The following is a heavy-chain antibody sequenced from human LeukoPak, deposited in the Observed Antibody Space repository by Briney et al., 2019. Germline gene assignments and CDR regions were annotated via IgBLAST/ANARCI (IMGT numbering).Heavy chain of an antibody. CDR1: GGSISSYY. Sequence: SETLSLTCTVSGGSISSYYWSWIRQPPGKGLEWTGYIYYSGSTNYNPSLKSRVTISVDTSKNQFSLKLSSVTAADTAVYYCARDHDFWSGIDYWGQGTLVTVSS. J-gene: IGHJ4*02. CDR3: ARDHDFWSGIDY. V-gene: IGHV4-59*01. D-gene: IGHD3-3*01. CDR2: IYYSGST.